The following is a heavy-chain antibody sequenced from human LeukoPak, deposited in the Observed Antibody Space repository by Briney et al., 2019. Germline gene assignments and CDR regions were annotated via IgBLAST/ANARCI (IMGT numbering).Heavy chain of an antibody. D-gene: IGHD6-19*01. CDR1: GYTFTDYG. J-gene: IGHJ4*02. V-gene: IGHV1-18*01. CDR2: ISAYNGNT. CDR3: ERVTPFSSGWYY. Sequence: GASVKVSCKASGYTFTDYGISWVRQAPGQGLEWMGWISAYNGNTNYAQKLQGRVTMTTDTSTSTAYMERRSMRSDDTAVYYCERVTPFSSGWYYWGQGTLVTVSS.